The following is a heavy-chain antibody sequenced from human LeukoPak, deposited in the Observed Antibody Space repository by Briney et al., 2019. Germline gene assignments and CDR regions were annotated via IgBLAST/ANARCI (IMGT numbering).Heavy chain of an antibody. CDR1: GGSISSSSSY. D-gene: IGHD6-13*01. J-gene: IGHJ6*03. CDR2: IYAPGDT. Sequence: SETLSLTCSVSGGSISSSSSYWGWIRQPPGKGLEWIGRIYAPGDTKYDPSLQSRVTISIDTSKNQFSLKLNSVTAADTAVYYCARRIRGAAAGTHSGYYYYYMDVWGKGTTVTISS. CDR3: ARRIRGAAAGTHSGYYYYYMDV. V-gene: IGHV4-39*07.